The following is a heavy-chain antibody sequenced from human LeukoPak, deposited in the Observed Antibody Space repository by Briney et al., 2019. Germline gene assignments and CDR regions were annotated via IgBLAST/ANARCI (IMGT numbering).Heavy chain of an antibody. V-gene: IGHV4-38-2*02. D-gene: IGHD2-21*01. J-gene: IGHJ5*02. CDR2: IYHSGST. CDR3: ARGHIGP. Sequence: PSETLSLTCTVSGYSISSGYYWGWIRQPPGKGLEWIGSIYHSGSTSYNPSLKSRVTISVDTSKNQFSLKLSSVTAADTAVYYCARGHIGPWGQGTLVTVSS. CDR1: GYSISSGYY.